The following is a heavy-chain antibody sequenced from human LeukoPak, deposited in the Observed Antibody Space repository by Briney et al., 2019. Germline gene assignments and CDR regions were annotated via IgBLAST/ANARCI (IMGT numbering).Heavy chain of an antibody. CDR1: GGSISSTSYY. V-gene: IGHV4-39*01. Sequence: KPSETLSLTCTVSGGSISSTSYYWGWIRQPPGEGLEWIGTIYYSGRTFYNSSLKSRVTISVDTSKNRFSLKLNSVTAADTAVYYCARHASSAYRLYYFDYWGQGTLVTVSS. J-gene: IGHJ4*02. CDR3: ARHASSAYRLYYFDY. D-gene: IGHD3-22*01. CDR2: IYYSGRT.